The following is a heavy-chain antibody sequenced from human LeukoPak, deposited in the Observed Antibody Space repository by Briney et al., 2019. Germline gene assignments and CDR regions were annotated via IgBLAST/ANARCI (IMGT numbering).Heavy chain of an antibody. CDR1: GYSISSGYY. CDR2: IYPSGTT. CDR3: ARAYSSSWYFNWFDP. Sequence: SETLSLTCTVSGYSISSGYYWGWIRPPPGKGLEWIGNIYPSGTTYYNPSLKTRVTISVDTSKNQFSLKLSSGTAADTAVYFCARAYSSSWYFNWFDPWGQGTLVTVSS. J-gene: IGHJ5*02. V-gene: IGHV4-38-2*02. D-gene: IGHD6-13*01.